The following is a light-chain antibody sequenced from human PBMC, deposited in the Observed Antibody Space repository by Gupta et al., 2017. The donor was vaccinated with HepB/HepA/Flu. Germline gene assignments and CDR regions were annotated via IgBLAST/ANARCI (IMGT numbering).Light chain of an antibody. V-gene: IGKV3-15*01. J-gene: IGKJ4*01. CDR1: QSAGGH. CDR2: AAS. Sequence: EIVMTQSPAILSVSPGERATLSCRASQSAGGHLAWYQQKPGQAPRLLMPAASSRVIGIPPRFSGSGSGTEFTLTISSLQSEDSAVYYCQQDNSWPLTFGGGTKVEIK. CDR3: QQDNSWPLT.